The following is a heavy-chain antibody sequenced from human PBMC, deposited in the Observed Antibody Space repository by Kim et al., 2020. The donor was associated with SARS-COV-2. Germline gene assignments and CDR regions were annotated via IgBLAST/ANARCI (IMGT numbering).Heavy chain of an antibody. CDR1: GFTFSSYA. Sequence: GGSLRLSCAASGFTFSSYAMHWVRQAPGKGLEWVAVISYDGSNKYYADSVKGRFTISRDNSKNTLYLQMNSLRAEDTAVYYCARDGGAVWGQGTLVTVSS. J-gene: IGHJ4*02. V-gene: IGHV3-30*04. CDR3: ARDGGAV. D-gene: IGHD3-16*01. CDR2: ISYDGSNK.